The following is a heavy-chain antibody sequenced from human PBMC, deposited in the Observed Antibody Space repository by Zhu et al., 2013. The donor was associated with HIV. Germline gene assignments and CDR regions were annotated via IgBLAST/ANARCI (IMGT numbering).Heavy chain of an antibody. CDR1: GFTFTEYH. J-gene: IGHJ4*02. V-gene: IGHV1-46*01. CDR2: INPSGGST. CDR3: ARVGAKNYYDSSGYYPLRF. Sequence: QVQLLQTGAEVMQPGASVKLSCQASGFTFTEYHVHWVRQAPGQGLEYMGIINPSGGSTSYAQKFQGRVTMTRDTSTSTVYMELSSLRSEDTAVYYCARVGAKNYYDSSGYYPLRFWGQGTLVTVSS. D-gene: IGHD3-22*01.